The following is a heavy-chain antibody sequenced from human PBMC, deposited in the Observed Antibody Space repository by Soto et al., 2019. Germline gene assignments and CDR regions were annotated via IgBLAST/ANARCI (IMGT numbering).Heavy chain of an antibody. V-gene: IGHV4-30-4*01. CDR3: ARDLDGLHDDTSGPFPRPG. CDR2: IHSSGSI. J-gene: IGHJ1*01. CDR1: GGSISSDDYY. Sequence: PSETLSLTCTVSGGSISSDDYYWSWIRQAPGRGLEWIGYIHSSGSIYYNPSLKSRATMSIDTAGNQLSLKVSSVTVADTAVYYCARDLDGLHDDTSGPFPRPGWGKGTLVTVSS. D-gene: IGHD3-22*01.